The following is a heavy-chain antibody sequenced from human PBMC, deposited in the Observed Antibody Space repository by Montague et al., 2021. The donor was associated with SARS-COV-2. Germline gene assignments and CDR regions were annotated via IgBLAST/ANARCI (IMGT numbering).Heavy chain of an antibody. CDR3: ARDLSRAFCEGDSCYSENWFAP. Sequence: SETLSLTCTVSGDSITSYYWTWIRQPPGKGLEWIGYVYFPGSVKYNPSLNSRVTMSIDTSKNQFSLELTSVTAADAAIYYCARDLSRAFCEGDSCYSENWFAPWRQGTLVTVSS. D-gene: IGHD2-21*02. V-gene: IGHV4-59*01. CDR2: VYFPGSV. CDR1: GDSITSYY. J-gene: IGHJ5*02.